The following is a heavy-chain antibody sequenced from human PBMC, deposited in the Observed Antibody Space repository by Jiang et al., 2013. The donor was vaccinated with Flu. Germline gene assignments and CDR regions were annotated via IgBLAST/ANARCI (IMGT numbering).Heavy chain of an antibody. V-gene: IGHV4-34*01. Sequence: ARLLKPSETLSLTCAVYDVSFSAYYWSRIRQPPGKGLEWMGEINHSGITNYNPPLKSRVTISVDTSKNQLSLKLSSVTAADTAVYYCALNPTTLTRIEYWGQGTLVTVSS. D-gene: IGHD3-9*01. CDR2: INHSGIT. CDR3: ALNPTTLTRIEY. J-gene: IGHJ4*02. CDR1: DVSFSAYY.